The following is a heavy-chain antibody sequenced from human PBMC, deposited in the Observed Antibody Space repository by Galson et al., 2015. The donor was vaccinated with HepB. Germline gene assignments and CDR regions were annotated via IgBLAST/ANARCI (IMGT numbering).Heavy chain of an antibody. CDR2: ISGSSSTI. CDR1: GFSFSSYS. D-gene: IGHD1-14*01. J-gene: IGHJ4*02. Sequence: SLRLSCAASGFSFSSYSMNWVRQAPGKGLEWVSYISGSSSTIYYADSVKGRFTISRDNAKNSLYLQLNGLRAEETAVYYCATTLFATSRVDYWGQGTLVTVSS. CDR3: ATTLFATSRVDY. V-gene: IGHV3-48*04.